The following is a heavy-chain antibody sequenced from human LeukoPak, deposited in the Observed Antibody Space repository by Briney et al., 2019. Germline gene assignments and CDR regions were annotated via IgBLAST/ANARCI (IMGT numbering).Heavy chain of an antibody. J-gene: IGHJ3*02. CDR2: INPNSGGT. Sequence: ASVKVSCKASGYTFTAYYVHWVRQAPGQGPEWMGWINPNSGGTDYAQKFQGRVTMTRDTSISTAYMELSSLTSDDTAVYYCARDGIYSRSFDAFDIWGQGTMVTVSS. V-gene: IGHV1-2*02. CDR1: GYTFTAYY. CDR3: ARDGIYSRSFDAFDI. D-gene: IGHD6-13*01.